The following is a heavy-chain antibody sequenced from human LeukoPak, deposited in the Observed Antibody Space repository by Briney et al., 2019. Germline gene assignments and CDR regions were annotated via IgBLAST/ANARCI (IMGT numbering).Heavy chain of an antibody. Sequence: ASVKVSCKASGYTFTGYYMHWVRQAPGQGLEWMGWINPNSGGTNYAQKFQGRVTMTRDTSISTAYMELSRLRSDDTAVYCCARPYDFWSGYYYFDYWGQGTLVTVSS. D-gene: IGHD3-3*01. CDR2: INPNSGGT. CDR1: GYTFTGYY. J-gene: IGHJ4*02. CDR3: ARPYDFWSGYYYFDY. V-gene: IGHV1-2*02.